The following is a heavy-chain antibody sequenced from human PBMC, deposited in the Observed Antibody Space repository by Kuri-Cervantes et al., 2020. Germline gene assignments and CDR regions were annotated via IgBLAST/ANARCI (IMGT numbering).Heavy chain of an antibody. Sequence: GGSLRLSCAASGFTFSDYYMSWIRQAPGKGLEWVSYISSSGSTIYYADSVKGRFTISRDNSKNTLYLQMNSLRAEDTAVYYCARGLYDFWRGYYGSHFDYWGQGTLVTVSS. V-gene: IGHV3-11*04. J-gene: IGHJ4*02. CDR3: ARGLYDFWRGYYGSHFDY. CDR1: GFTFSDYY. D-gene: IGHD3-3*01. CDR2: ISSSGSTI.